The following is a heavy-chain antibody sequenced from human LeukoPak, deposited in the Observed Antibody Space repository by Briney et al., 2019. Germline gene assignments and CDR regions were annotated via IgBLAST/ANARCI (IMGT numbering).Heavy chain of an antibody. CDR3: TGRIVVVVAATPRPENYFDY. Sequence: GGSLRLSCAASGFTFSNAWMSWVRQAPGKGLEWVGRIKSKTDGGTTDYAAPVKGRFTVSRDDSKNTLYLQMNSLKTEDTAVYYCTGRIVVVVAATPRPENYFDYWGQGTLVTVSS. D-gene: IGHD2-15*01. J-gene: IGHJ4*02. CDR2: IKSKTDGGTT. V-gene: IGHV3-15*01. CDR1: GFTFSNAW.